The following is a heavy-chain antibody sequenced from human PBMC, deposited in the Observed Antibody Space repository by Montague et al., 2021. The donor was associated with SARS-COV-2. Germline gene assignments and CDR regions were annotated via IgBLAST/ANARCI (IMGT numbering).Heavy chain of an antibody. Sequence: SETLSLTCTVSGGSISSSSYYWGWIRQPPGKGLEWIGSIYYSGSTYYXXXLKSRVTISVDTSKNQFSLKLSSVTAADTAVYYCARASLGYCSGGRCYVGFDPWGQGTLVTVSS. CDR1: GGSISSSSYY. CDR3: ARASLGYCSGGRCYVGFDP. CDR2: IYYSGST. D-gene: IGHD2-15*01. J-gene: IGHJ5*02. V-gene: IGHV4-39*07.